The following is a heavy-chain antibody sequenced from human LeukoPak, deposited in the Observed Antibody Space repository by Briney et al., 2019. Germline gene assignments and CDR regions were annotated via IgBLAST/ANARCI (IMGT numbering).Heavy chain of an antibody. CDR1: GYTFTSYD. D-gene: IGHD2-2*01. CDR2: MNPNSGNT. CDR3: ARFGGTSRARNYYSYYYMDV. Sequence: ASVKVSCKASGYTFTSYDINWVRQATGQGLEWMGWMNPNSGNTGYAQKFQGRVAMTRDTSIGTAYMELSSLRSEDTAVYYCARFGGTSRARNYYSYYYMDVWGKGTTVTVSS. J-gene: IGHJ6*03. V-gene: IGHV1-8*01.